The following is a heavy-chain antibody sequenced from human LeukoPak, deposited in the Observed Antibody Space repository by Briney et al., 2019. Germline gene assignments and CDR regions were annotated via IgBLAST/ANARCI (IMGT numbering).Heavy chain of an antibody. V-gene: IGHV3-7*04. CDR2: INQDGSEK. Sequence: GGSLRLSCAASGFTFTSYWMSWVRQAPGKGLEWVANINQDGSEKYYVDSVKGRFTISRDNAKNSMYLQMNSLRAEDTAVYYCARDAGGWGYYFDYWGQGTLVTVSS. CDR3: ARDAGGWGYYFDY. D-gene: IGHD6-19*01. CDR1: GFTFTSYW. J-gene: IGHJ4*02.